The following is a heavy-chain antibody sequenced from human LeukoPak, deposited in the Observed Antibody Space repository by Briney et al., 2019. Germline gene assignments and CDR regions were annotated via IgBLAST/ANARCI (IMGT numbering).Heavy chain of an antibody. Sequence: GGSLRLSCAASGFTVSSNYMSWVRQAPGKGLEWVSVIYSGGSTYYADSVKGRFTISRHNSKNTLYLQMNSLRAEDTAVYYCARVSATGYSYAHDYWGQGTLVTVSS. CDR3: ARVSATGYSYAHDY. CDR2: IYSGGST. D-gene: IGHD5-18*01. CDR1: GFTVSSNY. J-gene: IGHJ4*02. V-gene: IGHV3-53*04.